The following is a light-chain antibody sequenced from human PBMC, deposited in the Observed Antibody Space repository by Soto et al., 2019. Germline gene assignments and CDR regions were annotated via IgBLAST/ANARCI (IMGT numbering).Light chain of an antibody. J-gene: IGKJ4*01. Sequence: EIVLTQSPATLSVSPGERSTLSCMASQSVRSSYLAWYQQKPGQAPRLLIYGASTRATGIPDRFSGSGSGTDFTLTISRLEPEDFAVYYCQPYGSSPLTVGGGTQVDIK. CDR2: GAS. CDR3: QPYGSSPLT. V-gene: IGKV3-20*01. CDR1: QSVRSSY.